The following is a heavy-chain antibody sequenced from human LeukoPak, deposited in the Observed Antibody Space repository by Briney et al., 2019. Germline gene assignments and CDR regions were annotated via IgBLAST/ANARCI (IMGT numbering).Heavy chain of an antibody. CDR1: GGSISSYY. J-gene: IGHJ4*02. Sequence: SETLSLTCTVSGGSISSYYWSWIRQPPGKGLEWIGYIYYSGSTNYNPSLKSRVTISVDTSKNQFSLKLSSVTAADTAVYYCARVAYSSGWVDYWGQGTLVTVSS. CDR3: ARVAYSSGWVDY. D-gene: IGHD6-19*01. CDR2: IYYSGST. V-gene: IGHV4-59*01.